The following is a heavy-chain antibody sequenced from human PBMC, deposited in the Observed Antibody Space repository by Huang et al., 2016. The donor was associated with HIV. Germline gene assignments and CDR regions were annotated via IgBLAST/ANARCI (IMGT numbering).Heavy chain of an antibody. J-gene: IGHJ4*02. D-gene: IGHD5-18*01. CDR2: FIPLHATT. Sequence: QVQLVQSGAEMKKSGSSVKVSCKASGGTVSSFSFTWVRQAPGHGLEWMGGFIPLHATTDLAQQVRGRVTLTADESTNTAFMELSGLTSQDTAVYYCARGVGNSNRGFDIWGQGTLVTVS. CDR3: ARGVGNSNRGFDI. V-gene: IGHV1-69*13. CDR1: GGTVSSFS.